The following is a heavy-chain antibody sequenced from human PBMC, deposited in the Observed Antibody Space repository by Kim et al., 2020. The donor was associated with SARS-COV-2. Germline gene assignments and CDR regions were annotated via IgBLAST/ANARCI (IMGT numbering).Heavy chain of an antibody. Sequence: GESLKISCKGSGYSFTNYWISWVRQMPGKGLEWMGTIDPSDSYTKYSPSFQGHVTISVDQSTTTAYLQWSSLKASDTAMYYCARRLQNYDILTAHYYYAMDVWGRGTTVTVSS. V-gene: IGHV5-10-1*01. J-gene: IGHJ6*02. CDR1: GYSFTNYW. CDR3: ARRLQNYDILTAHYYYAMDV. D-gene: IGHD3-9*01. CDR2: IDPSDSYT.